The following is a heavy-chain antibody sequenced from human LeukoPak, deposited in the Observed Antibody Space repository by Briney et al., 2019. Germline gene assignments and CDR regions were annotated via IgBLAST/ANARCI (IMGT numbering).Heavy chain of an antibody. CDR1: GFTFSNYW. J-gene: IGHJ3*02. CDR3: ARDPTTSQGSDAFDI. D-gene: IGHD1-1*01. V-gene: IGHV3-7*01. Sequence: GGSLRPSCAASGFTFSNYWMGWVRQTPGKGLEWVANIKPDGSEKYYVDSVKGRFTISRDNAKNSLNLQMSSLRAEDTAVYYCARDPTTSQGSDAFDIWGQGTRVTVSS. CDR2: IKPDGSEK.